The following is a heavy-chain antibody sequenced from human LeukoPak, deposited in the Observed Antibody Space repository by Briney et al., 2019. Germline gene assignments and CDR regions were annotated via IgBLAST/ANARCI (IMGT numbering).Heavy chain of an antibody. J-gene: IGHJ5*02. D-gene: IGHD5-12*01. CDR1: GGSISSGSYY. CDR2: IYTSGST. V-gene: IGHV4-61*02. CDR3: ARVDPLWSGYDYGWFDP. Sequence: SQTLSLTCTVSGGSISSGSYYWSWIRQPAGKGLEWIGRIYTSGSTNYNPSLKSRVTISVDTSKNQFSLKLSSVTAADTAVYYCARVDPLWSGYDYGWFDPWGQGTLVTLSS.